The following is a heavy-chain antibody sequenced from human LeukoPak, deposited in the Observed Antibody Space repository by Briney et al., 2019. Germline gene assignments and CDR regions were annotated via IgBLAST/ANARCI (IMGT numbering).Heavy chain of an antibody. D-gene: IGHD4-11*01. Sequence: GGSLRLSCAASGFTFSSYGMHWVRQAPGKGLEWVAFIRYDGSNKYYADSVKGRFTISRDNSKNTLYLQMNSLRAEDTAVYYCAKDQTTVITCWFDPWGQGTLVTVSS. J-gene: IGHJ5*02. V-gene: IGHV3-30*02. CDR2: IRYDGSNK. CDR3: AKDQTTVITCWFDP. CDR1: GFTFSSYG.